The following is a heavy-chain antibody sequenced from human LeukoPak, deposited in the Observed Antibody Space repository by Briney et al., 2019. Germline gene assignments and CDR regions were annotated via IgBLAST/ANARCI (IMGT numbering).Heavy chain of an antibody. CDR2: IKEDGSQI. CDR1: GFTFNNYW. Sequence: GGSLRLSCAGTGFTFNNYWMICVRQAPGKGLEWVANIKEDGSQIYYVDSVKGRFTISRDNAKNSVYLQMNSLRAEDTAVYYCAGSSGWLFDYWGQGTLVAVSS. D-gene: IGHD6-19*01. CDR3: AGSSGWLFDY. J-gene: IGHJ4*02. V-gene: IGHV3-7*01.